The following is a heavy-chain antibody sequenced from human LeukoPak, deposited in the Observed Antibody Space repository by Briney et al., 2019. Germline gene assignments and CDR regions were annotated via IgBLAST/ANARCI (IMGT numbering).Heavy chain of an antibody. D-gene: IGHD5-18*01. V-gene: IGHV3-7*01. Sequence: PGGSLRLSCAASGFTFSTYWMSWVRQAPGKGLEWVANIHQDGSDKYYVDSVKGRFTISRDNAKNSLYLQVNSLRAEDTAVYYCARGRYNYGYWGQGIPVTVSS. CDR1: GFTFSTYW. CDR2: IHQDGSDK. CDR3: ARGRYNYGY. J-gene: IGHJ4*02.